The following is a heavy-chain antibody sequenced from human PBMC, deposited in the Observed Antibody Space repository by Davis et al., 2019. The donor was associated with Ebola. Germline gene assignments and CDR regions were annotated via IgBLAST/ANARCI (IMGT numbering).Heavy chain of an antibody. CDR3: AITGDYTFDY. CDR2: IYYSGST. J-gene: IGHJ4*02. V-gene: IGHV4-59*08. CDR1: GGSFSGYY. D-gene: IGHD4-17*01. Sequence: MPSETLSLTCAVYGGSFSGYYWSRIRQPPGKGLEWIGYIYYSGSTNYNPSLKSRVTISVDTSKNQFSLKLSSVTAADTAVYYCAITGDYTFDYWGQGTLVTVSS.